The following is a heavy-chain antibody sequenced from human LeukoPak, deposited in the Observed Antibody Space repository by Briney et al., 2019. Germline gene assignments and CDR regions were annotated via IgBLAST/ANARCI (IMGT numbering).Heavy chain of an antibody. CDR1: GFTFSSYA. CDR2: ISGSGGST. Sequence: GGSLRLSCAASGFTFSSYAMSWVRQAPGKGLEWVSAISGSGGSTYYADSVKGRFTISRDNSKNTLYLQMNSLRAEDTAVYYCAKDSYYYDSSGYPAPFDYWGQGTLVTVSS. V-gene: IGHV3-23*01. CDR3: AKDSYYYDSSGYPAPFDY. J-gene: IGHJ4*02. D-gene: IGHD3-22*01.